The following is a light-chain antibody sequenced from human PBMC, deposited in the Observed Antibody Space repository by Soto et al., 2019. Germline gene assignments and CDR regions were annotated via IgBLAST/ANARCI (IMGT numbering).Light chain of an antibody. CDR3: QQLNSYPRT. CDR2: AAS. J-gene: IGKJ1*01. CDR1: QGISSY. V-gene: IGKV1-9*01. Sequence: IQLTQSPSSLSASVGDRVTITCRASQGISSYLPWYQQKPGKAPKLLIYAASTLQSGVPSRFSGSGSGTDFTLAISSVQPEDFATYYCQQLNSYPRTFGQGTKVEIK.